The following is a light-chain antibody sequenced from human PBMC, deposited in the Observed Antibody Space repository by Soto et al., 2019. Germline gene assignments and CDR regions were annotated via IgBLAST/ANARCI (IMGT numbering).Light chain of an antibody. Sequence: DIQLTQSPSFLSASVGDRVTITCRASHGISSYLAWFQQKPGRAPNLLIYGASNLQSGVPSRFGGSGSGTDFTLTIRNLQPEDSVTYYCQQLNAYPLTFGQGTRLEIK. V-gene: IGKV1-9*01. CDR1: HGISSY. CDR3: QQLNAYPLT. J-gene: IGKJ5*01. CDR2: GAS.